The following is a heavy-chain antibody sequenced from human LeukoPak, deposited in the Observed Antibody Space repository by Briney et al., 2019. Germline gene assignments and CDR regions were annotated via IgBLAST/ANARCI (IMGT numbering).Heavy chain of an antibody. V-gene: IGHV3-23*01. CDR2: SSSSGGST. Sequence: GGSLRLSCAASGFTFNTYVMSWVRQAPGKGLEWVSASSSSGGSTYYADSVKGRFTISRDNSKNTLYFQMNSLRAEDTAVYYCAKRSTDLGYCSGGSCYEFSNWGQGTLVTVSS. D-gene: IGHD2-15*01. CDR1: GFTFNTYV. CDR3: AKRSTDLGYCSGGSCYEFSN. J-gene: IGHJ4*02.